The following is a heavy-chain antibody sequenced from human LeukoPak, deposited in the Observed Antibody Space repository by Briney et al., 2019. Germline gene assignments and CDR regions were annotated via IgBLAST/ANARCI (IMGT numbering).Heavy chain of an antibody. V-gene: IGHV3-11*04. CDR2: ISSSGSTI. CDR1: GFTFSDYY. CDR3: ARRWLQQGYYYGMDV. Sequence: GGSLRLSCAASGFTFSDYYMSWIRQAPGKGLEWVSYISSSGSTIYYADSVKGRFTVSRDNAKNSLYLQMNSLRAEDTAVYYCARRWLQQGYYYGMDVWGQGTTVTVSS. D-gene: IGHD5-18*01. J-gene: IGHJ6*02.